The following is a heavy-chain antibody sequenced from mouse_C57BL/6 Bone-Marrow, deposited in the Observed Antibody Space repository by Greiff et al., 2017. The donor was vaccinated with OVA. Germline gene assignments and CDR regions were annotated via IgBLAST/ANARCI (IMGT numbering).Heavy chain of an antibody. Sequence: VQLQQSGGGLVQPGESLKLSCESNEYEFPSHDMSWVRKPPEKRLELVAAINSDGGSTYYPDTMERRFIISRDNTKKTLYLQMSSLRSEDTALYYCARLYGNYEGGYAMDYWGQGTSVTVSS. CDR1: EYEFPSHD. D-gene: IGHD2-1*01. V-gene: IGHV5-2*01. J-gene: IGHJ4*01. CDR3: ARLYGNYEGGYAMDY. CDR2: INSDGGST.